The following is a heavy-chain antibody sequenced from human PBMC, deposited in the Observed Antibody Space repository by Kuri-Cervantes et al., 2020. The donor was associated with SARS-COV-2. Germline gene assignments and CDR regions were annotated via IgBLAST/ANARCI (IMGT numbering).Heavy chain of an antibody. CDR1: GFTFSSYW. CDR3: ARSSGWYDY. V-gene: IGHV3-74*01. Sequence: GESLKISCAASGFTFSSYWMHWVRQAPGKGLVWVSRINSDGSSTSYADSVKGRFTISRDNVKNTLYLQMNSLRAEDTAVYYCARSSGWYDYWGQGILVTVSS. D-gene: IGHD6-19*01. J-gene: IGHJ4*02. CDR2: INSDGSST.